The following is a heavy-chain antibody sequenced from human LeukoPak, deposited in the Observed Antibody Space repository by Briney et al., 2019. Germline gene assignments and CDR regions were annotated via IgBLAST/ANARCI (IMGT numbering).Heavy chain of an antibody. CDR1: GFTFSNHD. J-gene: IGHJ4*02. CDR3: AKEFNRGLPDY. D-gene: IGHD2-21*01. V-gene: IGHV3-23*01. Sequence: GGSLRLSCAASGFTFSNHDMNWVRQAPGKGLEWVSITSGSGATTFYTDSVKGRFTISRDNSENTLYLQMSSLRAEDTAVYYCAKEFNRGLPDYWGQGTLVTVPS. CDR2: TSGSGATT.